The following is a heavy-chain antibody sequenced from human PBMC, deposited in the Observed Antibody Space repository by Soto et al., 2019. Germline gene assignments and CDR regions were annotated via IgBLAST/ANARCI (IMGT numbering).Heavy chain of an antibody. Sequence: GGSLRLSCAASGFTFSNAWMSWVRQAPGKGLEWVGRIKSKTDGGTTDYAAPVKGRFTISRDDSKNTLYLQMNSLKTEDTAVYYCARAREPEYSSAIFFDIWGQGALVTVSS. V-gene: IGHV3-15*01. CDR2: IKSKTDGGTT. J-gene: IGHJ4*02. CDR1: GFTFSNAW. D-gene: IGHD5-18*01. CDR3: ARAREPEYSSAIFFDI.